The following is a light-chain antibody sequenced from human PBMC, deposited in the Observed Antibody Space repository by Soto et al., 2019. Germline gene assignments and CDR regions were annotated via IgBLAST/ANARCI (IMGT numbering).Light chain of an antibody. Sequence: DIVLTQSPATLSLSSGDRATLSCRASQSVSSSLAWYQQKPGQAPRLLIYDASSRPSGIPARFSGSGSRKDFTLTISSLEPEDFAVYYCQQRSNWLTFGGGTKVEIK. CDR3: QQRSNWLT. CDR2: DAS. CDR1: QSVSSS. V-gene: IGKV3-11*01. J-gene: IGKJ4*01.